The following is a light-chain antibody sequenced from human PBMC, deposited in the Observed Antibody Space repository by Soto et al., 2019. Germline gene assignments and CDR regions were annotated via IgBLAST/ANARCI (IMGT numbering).Light chain of an antibody. V-gene: IGLV1-44*01. CDR2: NNN. CDR3: AAWDDSLNGHSL. J-gene: IGLJ2*01. CDR1: SSNIGSHI. Sequence: QSVLTQPPSASGTPGQRVTISCSGSSSNIGSHIVNWYQQVPGAAPKLLIHNNNQRPSGVPDRFSGSKSGTSASLAISGLQSEDEADYYCAAWDDSLNGHSLFGGGTKLTVL.